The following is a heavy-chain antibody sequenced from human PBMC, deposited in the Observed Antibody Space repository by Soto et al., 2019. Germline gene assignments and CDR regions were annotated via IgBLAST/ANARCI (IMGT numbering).Heavy chain of an antibody. CDR3: ARGINYYDSGDDAFDS. J-gene: IGHJ3*02. CDR1: GYTFTSYD. CDR2: MNPNSGNT. Sequence: QVQLVQSGAEVKKPGASVKVSCKASGYTFTSYDINWVRQATGQGLEWMGWMNPNSGNTGYAQKFQGRVTMTRNTSITTAYMDLSSLRSEDTAVYYCARGINYYDSGDDAFDSWGQGTMVTVSS. V-gene: IGHV1-8*01. D-gene: IGHD3-10*01.